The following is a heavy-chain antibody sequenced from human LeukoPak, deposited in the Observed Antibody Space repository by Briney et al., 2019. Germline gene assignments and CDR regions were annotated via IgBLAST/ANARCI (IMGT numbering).Heavy chain of an antibody. D-gene: IGHD3-22*01. CDR3: ARGFDSRFFDD. J-gene: IGHJ4*02. CDR1: GFSFRSYW. Sequence: GGSLRLSCVDSGFSFRSYWMSWVRQAPGKGLEWVANTKQDDSEKYYVDSVKGRFSISRDNAKNSLYLQMNSLRVEDTAVYYCARGFDSRFFDDWGQGTLVTVSS. CDR2: TKQDDSEK. V-gene: IGHV3-7*01.